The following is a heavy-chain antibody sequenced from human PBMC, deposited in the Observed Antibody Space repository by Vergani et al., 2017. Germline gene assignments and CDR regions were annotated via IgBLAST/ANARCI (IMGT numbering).Heavy chain of an antibody. V-gene: IGHV4-61*02. CDR3: ARELSYYYGSGSDDYNPYYEGMDV. Sequence: QVQLQESGPRLVRPSQTLSLTCTVSGGSINTGAYYWSWIRQPAGKGLEWIGRVYTSGMTNYNPSLKSRVTILVDRSKSQLSLKLTSVTAGDTAVYFCARELSYYYGSGSDDYNPYYEGMDVWGPGTTVTVSS. J-gene: IGHJ6*02. D-gene: IGHD3-10*01. CDR2: VYTSGMT. CDR1: GGSINTGAYY.